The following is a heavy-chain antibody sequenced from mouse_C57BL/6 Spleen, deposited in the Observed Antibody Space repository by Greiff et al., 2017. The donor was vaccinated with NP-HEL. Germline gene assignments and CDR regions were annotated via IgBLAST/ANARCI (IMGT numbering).Heavy chain of an antibody. CDR1: GYTFTSYW. CDR2: IHPSDSDT. J-gene: IGHJ1*03. Sequence: QVQLQQPGAELVKPGASVKVSCKASGYTFTSYWMHWVKQRPGQGLEWIGRIHPSDSDTNYNQKFKGKATLTVDKSSSTAYMQLSRLTSEDSAVYYCAICPVDYWYFDVWGTGATVTASS. CDR3: AICPVDYWYFDV. D-gene: IGHD1-1*01. V-gene: IGHV1-74*01.